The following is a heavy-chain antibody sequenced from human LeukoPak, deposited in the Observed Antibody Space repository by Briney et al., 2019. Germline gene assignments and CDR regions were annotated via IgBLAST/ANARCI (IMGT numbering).Heavy chain of an antibody. Sequence: SETLSLTCSVFGGSINPYYWNWIRQPPGKGLEWIGYIYYTGSTNYNPSLRSRVTMSVDTSKNQCSLKLSSATAADTAVYHCARGYYDSNGYSDTFDIWGQGTKVTVSS. D-gene: IGHD3-22*01. CDR3: ARGYYDSNGYSDTFDI. CDR2: IYYTGST. J-gene: IGHJ3*02. V-gene: IGHV4-59*01. CDR1: GGSINPYY.